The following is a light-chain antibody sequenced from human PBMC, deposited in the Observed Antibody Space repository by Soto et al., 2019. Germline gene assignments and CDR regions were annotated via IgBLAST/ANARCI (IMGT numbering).Light chain of an antibody. V-gene: IGKV1-39*01. Sequence: DIQMTQSPSSLSASVGDRLTITYRASQGISTYLDWYQQKPGKAPKLLIYAASTLQSGVPSRFSGSGSETDFTLTISSLQPEDFAAYSCQQYYSATWTFGQGTKVDIK. CDR2: AAS. J-gene: IGKJ1*01. CDR1: QGISTY. CDR3: QQYYSATWT.